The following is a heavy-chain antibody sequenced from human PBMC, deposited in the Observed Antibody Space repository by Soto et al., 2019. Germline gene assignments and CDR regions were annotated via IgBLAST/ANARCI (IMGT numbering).Heavy chain of an antibody. D-gene: IGHD2-21*02. CDR1: GGSISSSSYY. V-gene: IGHV4-39*01. CDR2: IYYSGST. CDR3: ARARSGDRRFDS. Sequence: SETLSLTCTVSGGSISSSSYYWGWIRQPPGKGLEWIGSIYYSGSTYYNPSLKSRVTISVDTSKNQFSLKLSSVTAADTAVYYCARARSGDRRFDSWGQGALVTVSS. J-gene: IGHJ4*02.